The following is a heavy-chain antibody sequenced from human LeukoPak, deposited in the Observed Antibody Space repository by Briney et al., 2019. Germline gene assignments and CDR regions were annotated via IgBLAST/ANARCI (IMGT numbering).Heavy chain of an antibody. CDR1: GFTFDDYA. V-gene: IGHV3-43D*04. CDR2: ISWDGGST. J-gene: IGHJ4*02. D-gene: IGHD5-12*01. Sequence: GGSLRLSCAASGFTFDDYAMHWVRQAPGKGLEWVSLISWDGGSTYYADSVKGRFTISRDNSKNSLYLQMNSLRAEDTALYYCAKGGGYDSYILGWPVDYWGQGTLVTVPS. CDR3: AKGGGYDSYILGWPVDY.